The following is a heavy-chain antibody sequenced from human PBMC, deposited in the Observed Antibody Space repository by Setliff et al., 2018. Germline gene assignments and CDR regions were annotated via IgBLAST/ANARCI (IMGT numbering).Heavy chain of an antibody. J-gene: IGHJ6*03. CDR3: ARHVGSRSRGYNYYYYYMDV. Sequence: ASVKVSCKASGYTFTGYYFHWVRQAPGQGLEWMGWINPNNGDTRAAQKFQGRLTMTRDTSISTAYMELSSLRSDDTAVYYCARHVGSRSRGYNYYYYYMDVWGKGTTVTVSS. CDR2: INPNNGDT. D-gene: IGHD3-10*01. CDR1: GYTFTGYY. V-gene: IGHV1-2*02.